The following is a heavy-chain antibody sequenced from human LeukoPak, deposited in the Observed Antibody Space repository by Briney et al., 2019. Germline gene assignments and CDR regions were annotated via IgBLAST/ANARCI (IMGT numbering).Heavy chain of an antibody. CDR3: ARGLSSSLFDY. D-gene: IGHD6-6*01. V-gene: IGHV4-59*01. CDR1: GGSISSYY. CDR2: IYYSGST. Sequence: SETLSLTCTVSGGSISSYYCSCIRQPPGKGLEWIGYIYYSGSTNYNPSLKSRVTISVDTSKNQFSLKLSSVTAADTAVYYCARGLSSSLFDYWGQGTLVTVSS. J-gene: IGHJ4*02.